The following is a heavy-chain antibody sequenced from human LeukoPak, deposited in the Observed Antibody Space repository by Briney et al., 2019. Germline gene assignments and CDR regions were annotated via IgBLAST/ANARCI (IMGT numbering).Heavy chain of an antibody. J-gene: IGHJ5*02. Sequence: SQTLSLTCTVSGASISSGGYCWSWIRQHPGKGLEWIGYICYSGTTYYNPSLKSRVTISVDMSENQFSLKLSSVTAADTAVYYCANYGAGTYRFDPWGQGTLVTVSS. D-gene: IGHD3-10*01. CDR2: ICYSGTT. V-gene: IGHV4-31*03. CDR1: GASISSGGYC. CDR3: ANYGAGTYRFDP.